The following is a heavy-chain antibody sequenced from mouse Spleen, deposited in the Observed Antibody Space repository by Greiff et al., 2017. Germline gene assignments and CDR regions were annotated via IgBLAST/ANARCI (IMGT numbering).Heavy chain of an antibody. CDR1: GYTFTSYW. V-gene: IGHV1-59*01. CDR3: AAIYYGNDWFAY. D-gene: IGHD2-1*01. Sequence: QVQLQQPGAELVRPGTSVKLSCKASGYTFTSYWMHWVKQRPGQGLEWIGVIDPSDSYTNYNQKFKGKATLTVDTSSSTAYMQLSSLTSEDSAVYYCAAIYYGNDWFAYWGQGTPVTVSA. CDR2: IDPSDSYT. J-gene: IGHJ3*01.